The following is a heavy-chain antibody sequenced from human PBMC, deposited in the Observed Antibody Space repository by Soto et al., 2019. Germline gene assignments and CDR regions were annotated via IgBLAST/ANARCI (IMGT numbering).Heavy chain of an antibody. CDR2: LYDVDGS. CDR1: GLPISGKKY. D-gene: IGHD1-1*01. Sequence: DVQLVESGGGLIQPGEPLRLSGAAFGLPISGKKYVAWVRQAPGKGLEWVSALYDVDGSFYADSVTGRFTTSSDSSKTTVYLQMNDLRPDDTAVYYCATWHEREHAFDVWGQGTTVTISS. CDR3: ATWHEREHAFDV. V-gene: IGHV3-53*01. J-gene: IGHJ3*01.